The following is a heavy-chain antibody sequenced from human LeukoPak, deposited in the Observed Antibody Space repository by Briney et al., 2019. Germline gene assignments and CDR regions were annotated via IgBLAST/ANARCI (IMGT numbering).Heavy chain of an antibody. J-gene: IGHJ4*02. Sequence: PGGSLRLSCAASGFTFSTNGMHWVRQAPGKGLEWVAYIQYDGSNKYYGDSVKGRFTISRDNSKNTVYLQMNSLRAEDTAVYYCAKDYYADYGPYRGQGNLVTVSS. CDR1: GFTFSTNG. V-gene: IGHV3-30*02. CDR3: AKDYYADYGPY. CDR2: IQYDGSNK. D-gene: IGHD4-17*01.